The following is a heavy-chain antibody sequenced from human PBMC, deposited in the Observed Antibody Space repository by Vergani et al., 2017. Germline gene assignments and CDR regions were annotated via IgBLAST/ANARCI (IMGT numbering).Heavy chain of an antibody. Sequence: QVQLQESGPGLVKPSQTLSLTCTVSGGSISSGGYYWSWIRQHPGKGLEWIGYIYYSGSTYYNPSLKSRVTISVDTSKNQFSLKLSSVTAADTAVYYCARVRGIAARPASFGWYYYMDVGGKGTTVTVSS. D-gene: IGHD6-6*01. V-gene: IGHV4-31*03. CDR1: GGSISSGGYY. J-gene: IGHJ6*03. CDR2: IYYSGST. CDR3: ARVRGIAARPASFGWYYYMDV.